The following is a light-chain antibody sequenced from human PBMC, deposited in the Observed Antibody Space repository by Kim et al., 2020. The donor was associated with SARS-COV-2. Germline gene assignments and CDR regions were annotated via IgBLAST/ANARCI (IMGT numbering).Light chain of an antibody. V-gene: IGKV1-12*01. CDR1: QGISSS. Sequence: IQMTQSPSSVSASVGDKITITCRASQGISSSLAWYQQKPGKAPDLLIYAASNLQSGVPSRFSGSGSGTDFTLTISSLQSEDFATYYCQQANSFPLTFGGGTKVDIK. J-gene: IGKJ4*01. CDR2: AAS. CDR3: QQANSFPLT.